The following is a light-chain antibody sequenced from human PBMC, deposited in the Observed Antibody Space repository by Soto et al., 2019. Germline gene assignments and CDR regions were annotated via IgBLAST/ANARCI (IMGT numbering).Light chain of an antibody. CDR3: QQYNNWYT. CDR2: GAS. V-gene: IGKV3-15*01. CDR1: QSVSSN. Sequence: EIVMTQSPATLSVSPGERATLSCRASQSVSSNLAWYQQIPGQAPRLLIYGASTRATGIPARFSGSGSATEFTLTISSLQSEDFAVYYCQQYNNWYTFGQGTKLEIK. J-gene: IGKJ2*01.